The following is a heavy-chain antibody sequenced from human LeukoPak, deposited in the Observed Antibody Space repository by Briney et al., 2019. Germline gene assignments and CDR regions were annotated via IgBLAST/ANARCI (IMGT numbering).Heavy chain of an antibody. Sequence: GESLKISCKGSGYSFTSYWIGWVRQMPGKGLEWMGIIYPGDSDTRYGPSFQGQVTISADKSISTAYLQWSSLKASDTAMYYCARADGSGSYYNAYYFDYWGQGTLVTVSS. V-gene: IGHV5-51*01. CDR2: IYPGDSDT. D-gene: IGHD3-10*01. CDR1: GYSFTSYW. J-gene: IGHJ4*02. CDR3: ARADGSGSYYNAYYFDY.